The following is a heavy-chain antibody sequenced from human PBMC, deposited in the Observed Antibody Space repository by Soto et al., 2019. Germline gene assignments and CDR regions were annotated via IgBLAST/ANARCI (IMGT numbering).Heavy chain of an antibody. CDR1: GGSISSGGYY. CDR2: IYYSGST. D-gene: IGHD2-21*01. CDR3: AASCVGCGGFNYYGMDV. Sequence: QVQLQESGPGLVKPSQTLSLTCTVSGGSISSGGYYWSWIRQHPGKGLEWIGYIYYSGSTYYNPSLMSRVTISVDTSKSQFSLKLSSVTTADTAVYYCAASCVGCGGFNYYGMDVWGQGTTVTVSS. J-gene: IGHJ6*02. V-gene: IGHV4-31*03.